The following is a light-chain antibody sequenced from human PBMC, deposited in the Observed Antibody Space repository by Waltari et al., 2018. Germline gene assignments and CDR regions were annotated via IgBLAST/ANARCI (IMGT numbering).Light chain of an antibody. CDR1: QSVSSSY. CDR2: GAS. J-gene: IGKJ1*01. CDR3: QQYGSS. Sequence: EIVLTQSPGTLSLSPGERATLSCRASQSVSSSYLAWYQQKPGQAPRLLIYGASSRATGIPDSCSGSGSGTDFTLTISRLEPEDFAVYYCQQYGSSFGQGTKVEIK. V-gene: IGKV3-20*01.